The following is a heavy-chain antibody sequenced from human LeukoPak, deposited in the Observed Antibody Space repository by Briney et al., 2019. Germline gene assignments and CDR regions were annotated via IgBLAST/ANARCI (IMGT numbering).Heavy chain of an antibody. V-gene: IGHV1-46*01. J-gene: IGHJ6*03. D-gene: IGHD3-10*01. CDR2: ISPSGGST. CDR3: ARGLMVRGAHSRNYYYYMDV. Sequence: ASVKVSCKAFGYTFTSNYMHWVRQAPGQGPEWMGVISPSGGSTTYAQKFQGRVTLTRDMSTSTVYMELGSLRSEDTAVYYCARGLMVRGAHSRNYYYYMDVWGKGTTVTISS. CDR1: GYTFTSNY.